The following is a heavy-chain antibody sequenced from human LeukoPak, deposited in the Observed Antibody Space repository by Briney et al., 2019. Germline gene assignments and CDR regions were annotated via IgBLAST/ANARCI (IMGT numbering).Heavy chain of an antibody. D-gene: IGHD5-18*01. V-gene: IGHV1-2*02. CDR1: GYTFTGYY. CDR3: ARGGPLTAMVYYYYYMDV. Sequence: GASVKVSYKASGYTFTGYYMHWVRQAPGQGLEWMGWINPNSGGTNYAQKFQGRVTMTRDTSISTAYMELSRLRSDDTAVYYCARGGPLTAMVYYYYYMDVWGKGTTVTVSS. J-gene: IGHJ6*03. CDR2: INPNSGGT.